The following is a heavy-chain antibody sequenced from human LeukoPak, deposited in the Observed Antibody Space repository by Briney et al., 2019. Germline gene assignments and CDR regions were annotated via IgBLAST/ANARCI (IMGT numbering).Heavy chain of an antibody. V-gene: IGHV3-30*18. CDR2: ISHDGGDT. J-gene: IGHJ4*02. CDR3: AKDKRRSLYGDYAFFDY. Sequence: GGSLRLSCAACGFSFRYYGMHWVRQAPGQGREGVAAISHDGGDTFYGESVKGRFTISRDNSKNTVFLQMNSLRDEDTAVYYCAKDKRRSLYGDYAFFDYWGQGTLVTVSS. CDR1: GFSFRYYG. D-gene: IGHD4-17*01.